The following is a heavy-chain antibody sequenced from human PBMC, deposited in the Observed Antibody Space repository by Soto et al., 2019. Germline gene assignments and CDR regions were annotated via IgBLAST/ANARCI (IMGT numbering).Heavy chain of an antibody. CDR3: VSRFFD. CDR2: ISGSGHNI. Sequence: PGGSLGLGCMASESTRGESYFSKIRHSSGRRLEWLSDISGSGHNIYYSASVKGRFTISRDNGKKSLYRQMNSMRVEDTGLYYCVSRFFD. J-gene: IGHJ4*03. CDR1: ESTRGESY. V-gene: IGHV3-11*01.